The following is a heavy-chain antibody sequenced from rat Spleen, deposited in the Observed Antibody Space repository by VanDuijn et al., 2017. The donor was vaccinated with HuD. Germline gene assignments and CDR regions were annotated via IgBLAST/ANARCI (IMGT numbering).Heavy chain of an antibody. Sequence: EVQLVESGGGLVQPGRSLKLSCVASGFTFNNYWMAWVRQTPTKGLEWVASISSGGGNTHYRDSVKGRFTISRDNAKSTLYLQMDSLRSEDTSTYYCAKDSNTYYGYTYFDYWGQGVMVTVSS. J-gene: IGHJ2*01. CDR2: ISSGGGNT. CDR3: AKDSNTYYGYTYFDY. V-gene: IGHV5-25*01. D-gene: IGHD1-9*01. CDR1: GFTFNNYW.